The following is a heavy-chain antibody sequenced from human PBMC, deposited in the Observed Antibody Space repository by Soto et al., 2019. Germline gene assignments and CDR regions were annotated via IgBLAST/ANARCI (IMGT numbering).Heavy chain of an antibody. J-gene: IGHJ5*02. CDR2: IYYSGST. CDR1: GGSTSSYY. Sequence: SETLSLPWTVSGGSTSSYYWSGIRQPPGKGLEWIGYIYYSGSTNYNPPLKSRVTISVDTSKNQFSLKLSSVTAADTAVYYCARISEDNWFDPWGQGTLVTVSS. CDR3: ARISEDNWFDP. V-gene: IGHV4-59*08.